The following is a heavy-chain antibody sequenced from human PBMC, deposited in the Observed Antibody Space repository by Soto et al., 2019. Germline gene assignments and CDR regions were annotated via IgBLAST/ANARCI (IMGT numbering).Heavy chain of an antibody. D-gene: IGHD3-10*01. CDR1: GYTFTSYY. CDR2: INPSGGST. V-gene: IGHV1-46*01. Sequence: GASVKVSCKASGYTFTSYYMHWVRQAPGQGLEWMGIINPSGGSTSYAQKFQGRVTMTRDTSTSTVYMELSSLRSEDTAVYYCARDYGSGSYYILYAENYYHYGMAVWGQGTSVTVSS. CDR3: ARDYGSGSYYILYAENYYHYGMAV. J-gene: IGHJ6*02.